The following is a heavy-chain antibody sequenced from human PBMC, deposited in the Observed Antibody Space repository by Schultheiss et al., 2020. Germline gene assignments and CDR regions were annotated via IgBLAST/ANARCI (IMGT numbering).Heavy chain of an antibody. Sequence: SGPTLVKPTQTLTLTCTFSGFSLSTSGVGVGWIRQPPGKALEWLARIDWDDDKRYRPYLKSRLTITKDTSKNQVVLAMTNMDPVDTATYYCAHTDYYGGGYGMDVWGQGTTVTVSS. CDR1: GFSLSTSGVG. D-gene: IGHD3-10*01. J-gene: IGHJ6*02. CDR2: IDWDDDK. CDR3: AHTDYYGGGYGMDV. V-gene: IGHV2-5*02.